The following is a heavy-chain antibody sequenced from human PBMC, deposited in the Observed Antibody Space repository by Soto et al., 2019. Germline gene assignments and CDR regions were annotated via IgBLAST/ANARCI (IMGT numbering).Heavy chain of an antibody. CDR1: GFTFSNGW. CDR3: TTNSVTNFYYYGMEV. CDR2: IKTNIDGGRI. V-gene: IGHV3-15*01. J-gene: IGHJ6*02. Sequence: EVQLVESGGGLVKPGGSLRLSCEGSGFTFSNGWMTWVRQAPGKGLEWVGRIKTNIDGGRIDYAAPVKGRFTISRDDSKNTPYLQMNSLKTEDTAVYYCTTNSVTNFYYYGMEVWGLGTTVTVSS.